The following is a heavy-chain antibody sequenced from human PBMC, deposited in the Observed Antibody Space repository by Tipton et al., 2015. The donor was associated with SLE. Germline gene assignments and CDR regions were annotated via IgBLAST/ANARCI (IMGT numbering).Heavy chain of an antibody. CDR3: ARWGKVGGFDP. CDR2: VSWNSGII. J-gene: IGHJ5*02. CDR1: GFTFDDYA. Sequence: SLRLSCATSGFTFDDYAMHWVRQAPGKGLEWVSGVSWNSGIIGYADSVKGRFTISRDNAKNTLYLQMNSLRAEDTAVYYCARWGKVGGFDPWGQGTLVTVSS. D-gene: IGHD7-27*01. V-gene: IGHV3-9*01.